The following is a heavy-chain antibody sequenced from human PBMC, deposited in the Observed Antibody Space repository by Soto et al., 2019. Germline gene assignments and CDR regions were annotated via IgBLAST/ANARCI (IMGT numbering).Heavy chain of an antibody. CDR2: IIPIFGTA. V-gene: IGHV1-69*06. Sequence: GASVKVSCKASGGTFSSYAISWVRQAPGQGLEWMGGIIPIFGTANYAQKFQGRVTITADKSTSTAYMELSSLRSEDTAVYYCACYSSSCYWFDPWGQGTLVTVSS. J-gene: IGHJ5*02. CDR3: ACYSSSCYWFDP. CDR1: GGTFSSYA. D-gene: IGHD6-13*01.